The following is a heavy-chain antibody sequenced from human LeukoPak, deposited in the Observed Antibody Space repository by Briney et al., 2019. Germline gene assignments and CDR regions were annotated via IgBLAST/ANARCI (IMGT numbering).Heavy chain of an antibody. CDR1: GFTFSSYD. V-gene: IGHV3-9*01. Sequence: GGSLRLSCAASGFTFSSYDMHWVRQAPGKGLEWVSGISWNSGSIGYADSVKGRFTISRDNAKNSLYLQMNSLRAEDTALYYCAKDRTYSYDSSGNYFDYWGQGTLVTVSS. J-gene: IGHJ4*02. CDR3: AKDRTYSYDSSGNYFDY. D-gene: IGHD3-22*01. CDR2: ISWNSGSI.